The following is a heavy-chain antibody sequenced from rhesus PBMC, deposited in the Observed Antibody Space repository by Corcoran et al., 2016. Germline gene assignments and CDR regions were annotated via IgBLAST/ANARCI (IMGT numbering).Heavy chain of an antibody. CDR3: AREAHYGNYGPPY. D-gene: IGHD4-35*01. CDR2: IYGNSAST. V-gene: IGHV4-73*01. J-gene: IGHJ4*01. CDR1: GGSISGYYY. Sequence: QVQLQQWGEGLVKPSETLSLTCAVYGGSISGYYYWSWIRQPPGKGLEWIGYIYGNSASTNYNPSPKNRVTMSKDTSKNQFSLKLSSVTAADTAVYYCAREAHYGNYGPPYWGQGVLVTVSS.